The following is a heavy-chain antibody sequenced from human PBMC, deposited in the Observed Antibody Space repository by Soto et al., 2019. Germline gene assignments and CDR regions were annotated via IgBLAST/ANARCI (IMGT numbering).Heavy chain of an antibody. J-gene: IGHJ3*02. Sequence: QITLKESGPTLVKPTQTLTLTCTFSGFSLSTSGVGVGWIRQPPGKALEWLALIYWNDDKRYSPSLKSRLTITKDTSKNQVVLTMTNMDPVDTATYYCELYDTWNAFDIWGQGTMVTVSS. CDR1: GFSLSTSGVG. V-gene: IGHV2-5*01. CDR2: IYWNDDK. D-gene: IGHD3-9*01. CDR3: ELYDTWNAFDI.